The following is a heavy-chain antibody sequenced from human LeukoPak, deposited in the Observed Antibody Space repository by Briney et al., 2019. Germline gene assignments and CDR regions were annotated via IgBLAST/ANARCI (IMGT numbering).Heavy chain of an antibody. J-gene: IGHJ4*02. CDR2: IYNGGST. CDR1: GFTVSSNY. V-gene: IGHV3-66*04. D-gene: IGHD5-18*01. CDR3: ASQERGYSYGSDY. Sequence: GGSLRLSCAASGFTVSSNYMSWVRQAPGKGLEWVSVIYNGGSTYYADSVKGRFTISRDNSKNTLYLQMNSLRAEDTAVYYCASQERGYSYGSDYWGQGTLVTVSS.